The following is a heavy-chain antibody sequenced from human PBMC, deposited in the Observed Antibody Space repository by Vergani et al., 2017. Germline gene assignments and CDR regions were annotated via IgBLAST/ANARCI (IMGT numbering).Heavy chain of an antibody. CDR1: GGPISSSSYY. J-gene: IGHJ4*02. CDR3: ARRGYSYGHTHFDY. Sequence: QLQLQESGPGLVKPSETLSLTCTVSGGPISSSSYYWGWIRQPQGKGLEWIGSIYYSGSTYYNPSLKSRVTISVDTSKNQFSLKLSSVTAADTAVYYCARRGYSYGHTHFDYWGQGTLVTVSA. CDR2: IYYSGST. V-gene: IGHV4-39*07. D-gene: IGHD5-18*01.